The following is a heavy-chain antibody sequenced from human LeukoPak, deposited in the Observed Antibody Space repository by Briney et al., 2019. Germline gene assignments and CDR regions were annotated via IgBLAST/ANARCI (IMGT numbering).Heavy chain of an antibody. CDR2: TGGSDDNT. J-gene: IGHJ4*02. D-gene: IGHD6-19*01. CDR1: GFKFNGYA. CDR3: TKDLMTGFSSGWYFAY. V-gene: IGHV3-23*01. Sequence: PGGSLRLSCEGSGFKFNGYAMSWVRQAPGKGLEWVAATGGSDDNTHYADSVKGRFTISRDNSESRLFLHMNSLRPDDSALYYCTKDLMTGFSSGWYFAYWGPGTLVTVSS.